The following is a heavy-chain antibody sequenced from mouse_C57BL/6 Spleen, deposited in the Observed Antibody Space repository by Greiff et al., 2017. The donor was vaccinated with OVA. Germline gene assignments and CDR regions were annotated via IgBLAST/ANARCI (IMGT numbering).Heavy chain of an antibody. CDR2: IYPRSGNT. J-gene: IGHJ2*01. V-gene: IGHV1-81*01. CDR1: GYTFTSYG. D-gene: IGHD2-2*01. Sequence: QVHVKQSGAELVRPGASVKLSCKASGYTFTSYGISWVKQRTGQGLEWIGEIYPRSGNTYYNEKFKGKATLTADKSSSTAYMELRSLTSEDSAVYFFARGDGYDGVDYWGQGTTLSVSS. CDR3: ARGDGYDGVDY.